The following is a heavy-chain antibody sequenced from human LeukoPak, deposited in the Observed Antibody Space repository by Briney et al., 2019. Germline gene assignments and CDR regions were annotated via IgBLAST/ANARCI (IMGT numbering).Heavy chain of an antibody. CDR1: GYTFTSYD. CDR2: MNPNSGNT. D-gene: IGHD3-22*01. CDR3: ARSPLYCYDSSGYVDY. J-gene: IGHJ4*02. Sequence: WASVKVSCKASGYTFTSYDINWVRQATGQGLEWMGWMNPNSGNTGYAQKFQGRVTMTRNTSISTAYMELSSLRSEDTAVYYCARSPLYCYDSSGYVDYWGQGTLVTVSS. V-gene: IGHV1-8*01.